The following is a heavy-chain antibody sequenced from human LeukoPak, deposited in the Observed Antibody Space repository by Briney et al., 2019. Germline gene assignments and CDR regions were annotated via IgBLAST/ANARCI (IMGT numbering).Heavy chain of an antibody. CDR3: AREGHGFNYFDY. CDR2: IYYSGST. J-gene: IGHJ4*02. Sequence: SETLSLTCTVSGGSISSGGYYWSWIRQHPGKGLEWIGYIYYSGSTYYNPSLKSRVTISVDTSKNQFSLKLSSVTAADTAVYYCAREGHGFNYFDYWGQGTLVTVSS. CDR1: GGSISSGGYY. V-gene: IGHV4-31*03. D-gene: IGHD6-25*01.